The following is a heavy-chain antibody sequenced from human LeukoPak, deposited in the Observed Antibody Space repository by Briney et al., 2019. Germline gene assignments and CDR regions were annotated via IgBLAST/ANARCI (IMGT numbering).Heavy chain of an antibody. J-gene: IGHJ5*02. D-gene: IGHD6-13*01. V-gene: IGHV3-74*01. CDR1: GFTFSNYW. CDR2: INSDGRST. Sequence: GGSLRLSCAASGFTFSNYWMHWVRQVPGKGLVWVSCINSDGRSTNYADSVKGRFTISRDNARNTLYLQMNSLRAEDTAVYYCARVGSWSQNWFDPWGQGTLVTVSS. CDR3: ARVGSWSQNWFDP.